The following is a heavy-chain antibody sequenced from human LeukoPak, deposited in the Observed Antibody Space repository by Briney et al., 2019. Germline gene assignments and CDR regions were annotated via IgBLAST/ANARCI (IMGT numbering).Heavy chain of an antibody. CDR1: GYTFTNYD. V-gene: IGHV1-8*03. J-gene: IGHJ6*04. D-gene: IGHD3-10*02. Sequence: ASVKVSCKASGYTFTNYDINWVGQANGQGDEGMGWINPNNRNSGYAQKFQGRVTITTNTSITTAYIELRSLRSEDTAVYYCARGMFGWSIGNMDVWGKGTTVTVSS. CDR3: ARGMFGWSIGNMDV. CDR2: INPNNRNS.